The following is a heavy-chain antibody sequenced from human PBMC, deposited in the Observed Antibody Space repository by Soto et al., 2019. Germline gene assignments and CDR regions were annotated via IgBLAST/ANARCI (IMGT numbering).Heavy chain of an antibody. CDR3: VYSSGYYWAFDI. V-gene: IGHV2-5*02. Sequence: QITLKESGPTLVKPTQTLTLTCTFSGFSLSTSGVGVGWIRQPPGKALEWLALIYWDDDKRYSPSLKRRLTISKDTSKNQVVLTMTNMDPVDTATYYCVYSSGYYWAFDIWGQGTVVIVSS. CDR2: IYWDDDK. D-gene: IGHD3-22*01. J-gene: IGHJ3*02. CDR1: GFSLSTSGVG.